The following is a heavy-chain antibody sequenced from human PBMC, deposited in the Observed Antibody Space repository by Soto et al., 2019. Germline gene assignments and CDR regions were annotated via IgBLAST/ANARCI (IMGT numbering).Heavy chain of an antibody. J-gene: IGHJ4*02. CDR2: IRSKAYGGTT. CDR3: IRGRGDYYFDY. D-gene: IGHD3-16*01. CDR1: GFTFGDYA. V-gene: IGHV3-49*04. Sequence: GGSLRLSCTASGFTFGDYAMSWVRQAPGKGLEWVGFIRSKAYGGTTEYAASVKGRFTISRDDSKSIAYLQMNSLKTEDTAVYYCIRGRGDYYFDYWGQGTLVTVSS.